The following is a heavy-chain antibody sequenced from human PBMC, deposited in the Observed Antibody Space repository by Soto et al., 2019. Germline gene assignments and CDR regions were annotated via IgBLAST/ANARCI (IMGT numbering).Heavy chain of an antibody. CDR2: MNPNSGNT. V-gene: IGHV1-8*01. CDR1: GYTFTSYD. J-gene: IGHJ6*03. D-gene: IGHD6-6*01. CDR3: ARGKRVKQLSTKNYYYYMDV. Sequence: ASVKVSCKASGYTFTSYDINWVRQATGQGLEWMGWMNPNSGNTGYAQKFQGRVTTTRNTSISTAYMELSSLRSEDTAVYYCARGKRVKQLSTKNYYYYMDVWGKGTTVTVSS.